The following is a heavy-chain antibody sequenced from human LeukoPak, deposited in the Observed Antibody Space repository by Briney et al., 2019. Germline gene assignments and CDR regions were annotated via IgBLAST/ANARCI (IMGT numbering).Heavy chain of an antibody. J-gene: IGHJ4*02. Sequence: PGRSLRLSCAASGFNFSSYGMHWVRQAPGKGLEWVAIIWYDGSNEYYADSVKGRFTIARDNSKNTVSLQMNSLRVEDTAVYYCARGGSGSYLYYFDYWGQGTLVTVSS. CDR3: ARGGSGSYLYYFDY. CDR2: IWYDGSNE. CDR1: GFNFSSYG. D-gene: IGHD3-10*01. V-gene: IGHV3-33*01.